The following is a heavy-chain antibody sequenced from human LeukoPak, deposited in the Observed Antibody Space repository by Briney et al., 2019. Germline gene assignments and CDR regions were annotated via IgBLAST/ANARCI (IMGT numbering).Heavy chain of an antibody. CDR2: IWYDGSNK. CDR1: GFTFSSYG. D-gene: IGHD6-13*01. V-gene: IGHV3-33*06. J-gene: IGHJ4*02. CDR3: AKGLGIAAVLGLDY. Sequence: GGSLRLSCAASGFTFSSYGMHWVRQAPGKGLEWVAVIWYDGSNKYYADSVKGRFTISRDNSKNTLYLQMNSLRAEDTAVYYCAKGLGIAAVLGLDYWGQGTLVTVSS.